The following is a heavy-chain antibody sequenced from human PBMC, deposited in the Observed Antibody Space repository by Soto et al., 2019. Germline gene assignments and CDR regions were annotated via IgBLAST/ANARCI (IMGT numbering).Heavy chain of an antibody. V-gene: IGHV1-8*01. D-gene: IGHD3-16*02. CDR1: GYTFTSYD. J-gene: IGHJ6*03. Sequence: ASVKVSCKASGYTFTSYDINWVRQATGQGLEWMGWMNPNSGNTGYAQKFQGRVTMTRNTSISTAYMELSSLRSEDTAMYYCARVSDYIWGSYLPYYYYYMDVWGKGTTVTVSS. CDR2: MNPNSGNT. CDR3: ARVSDYIWGSYLPYYYYYMDV.